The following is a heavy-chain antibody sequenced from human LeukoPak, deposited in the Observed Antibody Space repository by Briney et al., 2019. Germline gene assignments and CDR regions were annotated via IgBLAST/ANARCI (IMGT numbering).Heavy chain of an antibody. CDR3: ARDTQWLPDDY. D-gene: IGHD6-19*01. Sequence: SVKVSCKASGGTFSSYAISGVRQAPGQGLEWMGRIIPILGIANYAQKFQGRVTITADKSTSTAYMELSSLRSEDTAVYYCARDTQWLPDDYWGQGTLVTVSS. V-gene: IGHV1-69*04. CDR2: IIPILGIA. CDR1: GGTFSSYA. J-gene: IGHJ4*02.